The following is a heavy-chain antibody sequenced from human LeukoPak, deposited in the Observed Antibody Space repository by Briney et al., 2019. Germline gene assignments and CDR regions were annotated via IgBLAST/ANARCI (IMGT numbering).Heavy chain of an antibody. CDR2: ISGSGGST. CDR1: GFTFSSYA. D-gene: IGHD3-9*01. CDR3: AKDPSFDILTGYELDP. J-gene: IGHJ5*02. V-gene: IGHV3-23*01. Sequence: GGSLRLSCVASGFTFSSYAMSWVRQAPGKGLEWVSAISGSGGSTYYADSVKGRFTISRDNSKNTLYLQMNSLRAEDTAVYYCAKDPSFDILTGYELDPWGQGTLVTVSS.